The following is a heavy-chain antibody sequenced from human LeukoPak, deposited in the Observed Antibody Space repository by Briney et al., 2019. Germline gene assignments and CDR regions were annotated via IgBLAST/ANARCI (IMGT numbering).Heavy chain of an antibody. CDR1: GFTFSDYY. V-gene: IGHV3-11*04. CDR3: ARGTFALIEVVDY. Sequence: PGGSLRLSCAAAGFTFSDYYMSWIRQAPGEGLEGGSFISSSGSPIYYAESVKGRFAISRDNAKNSLYLQMNSLRAEDAAVYYCARGTFALIEVVDYWGQGTVVTVSS. CDR2: ISSSGSPI. J-gene: IGHJ4*02. D-gene: IGHD2-8*01.